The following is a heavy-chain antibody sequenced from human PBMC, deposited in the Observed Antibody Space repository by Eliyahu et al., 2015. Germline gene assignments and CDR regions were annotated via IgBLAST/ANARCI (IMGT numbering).Heavy chain of an antibody. J-gene: IGHJ4*02. CDR1: GGSXSSSNFY. Sequence: QLQLQESGPGLVKPSEXLSLTCXVSGGSXSSSNFYWGWIRQPPGKGLEWIGSIYYSGSTHYNPSLKSRVTISVDTSKNRFSLKLSSVTAADTAVYYCARQKSNYFDYWGQGTLVTVSS. CDR2: IYYSGST. V-gene: IGHV4-39*01. CDR3: ARQKSNYFDY. D-gene: IGHD6-6*01.